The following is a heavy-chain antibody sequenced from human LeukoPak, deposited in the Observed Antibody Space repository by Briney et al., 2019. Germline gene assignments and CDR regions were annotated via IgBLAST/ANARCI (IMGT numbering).Heavy chain of an antibody. CDR1: GGSFSGYY. CDR3: ARARNSAYDTYDY. Sequence: SETLSLTCAVYGGSFSGYYWSWIRQPPGKGLEWIGEINHSGSTNYNPSLKSRVTISVDTSKNQFSLKLSSVTAADTAVYYCARARNSAYDTYDYWGQGTLVTVSS. D-gene: IGHD5-12*01. CDR2: INHSGST. J-gene: IGHJ4*02. V-gene: IGHV4-34*01.